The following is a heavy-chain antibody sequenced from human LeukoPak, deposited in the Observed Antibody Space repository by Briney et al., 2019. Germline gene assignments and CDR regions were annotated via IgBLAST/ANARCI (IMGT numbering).Heavy chain of an antibody. J-gene: IGHJ4*02. D-gene: IGHD2-2*01. Sequence: GGSLRLSCAASGFTFSSYSMNWVRQAPGKGLEWVSYISSSSSTIYYADSVKGRFTISRDKAKNSLYLQMNSLRPEDTTVYYCAREYCRSNSCLFDYWGQGTLVTVSS. V-gene: IGHV3-48*01. CDR1: GFTFSSYS. CDR2: ISSSSSTI. CDR3: AREYCRSNSCLFDY.